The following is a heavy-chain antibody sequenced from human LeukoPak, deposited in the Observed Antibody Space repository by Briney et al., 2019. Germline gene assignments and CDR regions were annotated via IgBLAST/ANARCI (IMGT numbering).Heavy chain of an antibody. Sequence: ASVKVSCKASGYTFTGYYMHWVRQAPGQGLEWMGWINPNSGGTNYAQKFQGRVTMTRDTSISTAYMELSRLRSDDTAVYYCAREYPRVPRRSRCCITGTTGMFDPWGQGTLVTVSS. V-gene: IGHV1-2*02. CDR1: GYTFTGYY. CDR3: AREYPRVPRRSRCCITGTTGMFDP. CDR2: INPNSGGT. D-gene: IGHD1-7*01. J-gene: IGHJ5*02.